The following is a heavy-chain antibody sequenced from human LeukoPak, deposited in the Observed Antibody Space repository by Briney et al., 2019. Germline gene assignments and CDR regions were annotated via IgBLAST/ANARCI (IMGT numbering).Heavy chain of an antibody. CDR3: ARVIWEKDGFIGAFDI. J-gene: IGHJ3*02. CDR2: IYSGDST. V-gene: IGHV3-66*01. CDR1: AFTVSGTY. Sequence: GRSLRLACAASAFTVSGTYMSWVRQPPGKWLEWVSIIYSGDSTYYADSVKGRFTISIDNSKNTLYLQMNSLTAEDTAVYYCARVIWEKDGFIGAFDIWGQGTMVTVSS. D-gene: IGHD3-16*01.